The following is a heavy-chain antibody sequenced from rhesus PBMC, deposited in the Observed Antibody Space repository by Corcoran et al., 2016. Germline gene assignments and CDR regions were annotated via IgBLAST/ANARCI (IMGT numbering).Heavy chain of an antibody. D-gene: IGHD4-29*01. J-gene: IGHJ4*01. Sequence: QVQLQESGPGLVKPSETLSLTCAVSGGSISSSNWWSWIRQPPGKGLEWIGYISGSSGSTYYNPSLKNRITISKDTSKNQFSLKLSSVTAADTAVYYCAREYGSIFDYWGQGVLVTVSS. CDR3: AREYGSIFDY. CDR2: ISGSSGST. CDR1: GGSISSSNW. V-gene: IGHV4-65*01.